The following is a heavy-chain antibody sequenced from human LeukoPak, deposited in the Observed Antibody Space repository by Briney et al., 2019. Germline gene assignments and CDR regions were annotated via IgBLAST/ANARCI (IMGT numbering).Heavy chain of an antibody. CDR2: INPNSSGT. V-gene: IGHV1-2*04. D-gene: IGHD4-17*01. CDR1: RYTFTGYY. CDR3: ARGGWQRDGDKDAFDI. Sequence: GASVKVSCKASRYTFTGYYMHWVRQAPGQGLEWMGWINPNSSGTNYAQKFQGWVTMTRDTSISTAYMELSRLRSDDTAVYYCARGGWQRDGDKDAFDIWGQGTMVTVSS. J-gene: IGHJ3*02.